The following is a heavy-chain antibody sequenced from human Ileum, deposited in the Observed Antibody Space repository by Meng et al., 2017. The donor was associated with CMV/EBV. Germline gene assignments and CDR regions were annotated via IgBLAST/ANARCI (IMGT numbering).Heavy chain of an antibody. CDR2: ISTTSEYK. CDR3: ARDISSPYFDY. CDR1: GFTFRTYP. Sequence: SCAASGFTFRTYPMNWVRQAPGKGLEWVSFISTTSEYKYYSDSVKGRFTISRDNAENSLYLQMNSLRAEDTAVYYCARDISSPYFDYWGQGTLVTVSS. J-gene: IGHJ4*02. V-gene: IGHV3-21*01. D-gene: IGHD3-3*02.